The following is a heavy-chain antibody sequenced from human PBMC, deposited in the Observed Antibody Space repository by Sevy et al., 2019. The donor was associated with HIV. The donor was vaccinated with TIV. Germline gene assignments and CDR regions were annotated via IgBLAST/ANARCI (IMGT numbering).Heavy chain of an antibody. CDR2: ISYDGRGK. J-gene: IGHJ6*03. Sequence: GGSLRLSCAASGFTFSSYDMHWVRQAPGKGLEWVAVISYDGRGKHYADSVKGRFTISRDNAKNTLYLQMNSLRVEDSAVFYCAAVALTFGGDPYENHHFMDLWGRGTRVTVSS. CDR1: GFTFSSYD. V-gene: IGHV3-30*03. D-gene: IGHD3-16*01. CDR3: AAVALTFGGDPYENHHFMDL.